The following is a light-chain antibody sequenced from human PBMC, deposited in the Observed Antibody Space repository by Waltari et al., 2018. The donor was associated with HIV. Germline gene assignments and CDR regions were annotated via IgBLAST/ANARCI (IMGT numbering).Light chain of an antibody. Sequence: SYELTQPPSVSASPGQTASITCSGDKLGDKYACWYQQKPGQSPVLVIYQDSQRPSGVPERFSGSNPGNTTALTISGTQAMDEADYYCQAWDSSTGVFGTGTKVTVL. V-gene: IGLV3-1*01. CDR1: KLGDKY. J-gene: IGLJ1*01. CDR2: QDS. CDR3: QAWDSSTGV.